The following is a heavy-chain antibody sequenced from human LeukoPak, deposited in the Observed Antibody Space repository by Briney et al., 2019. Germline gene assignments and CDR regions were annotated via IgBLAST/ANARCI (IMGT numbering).Heavy chain of an antibody. Sequence: PSQTLSLTCTVSGGSISSGGYYWGWIRQHPGKGLEWIGYIYYSGSTYYNPSLKSRVTISVATSKNQFSLKLSSVPAADTAVYYCARDRGSGYGSVRCFDPWGQGSLVTVSS. CDR2: IYYSGST. CDR3: ARDRGSGYGSVRCFDP. J-gene: IGHJ5*02. D-gene: IGHD3-10*01. V-gene: IGHV4-31*03. CDR1: GGSISSGGYY.